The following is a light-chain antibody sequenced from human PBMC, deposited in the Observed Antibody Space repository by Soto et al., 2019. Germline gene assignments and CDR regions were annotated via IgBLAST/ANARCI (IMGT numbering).Light chain of an antibody. CDR1: QSVSSN. CDR3: HQYNNWTLT. CDR2: GAS. J-gene: IGKJ4*01. V-gene: IGKV3-15*01. Sequence: EIVMTQSPATLSVSPGERATLSCRASQSVSSNLAWYLKKPGQAPKLLIYGASTRATGVPARFSGSGSGTEFTLAISSLQSEDFAVYYCHQYNNWTLTFGGGTKVDIK.